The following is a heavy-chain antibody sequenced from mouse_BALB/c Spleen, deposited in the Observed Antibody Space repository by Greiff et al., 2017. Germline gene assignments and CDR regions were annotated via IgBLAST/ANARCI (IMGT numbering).Heavy chain of an antibody. Sequence: EVQRVESGPELVKPGASVKMSCKASGYTFTSYVMHWVKQKPGQGLEWIGYINPYNDGTKYNEKFKGKATLTSDKSSSTAYMELSSLTSEDSAVYYCARGGNLGFFAYWGQGTLVTVSA. CDR3: ARGGNLGFFAY. D-gene: IGHD1-1*02. CDR2: INPYNDGT. J-gene: IGHJ3*01. CDR1: GYTFTSYV. V-gene: IGHV1-14*01.